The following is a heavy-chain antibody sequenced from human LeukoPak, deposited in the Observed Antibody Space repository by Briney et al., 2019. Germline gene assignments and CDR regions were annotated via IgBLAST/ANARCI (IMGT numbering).Heavy chain of an antibody. CDR2: IKEDGSEN. D-gene: IGHD3-3*01. CDR3: ARPGVVLAFDI. J-gene: IGHJ3*02. V-gene: IGHV3-7*01. CDR1: GFTFRTYW. Sequence: GGSLRLSCAASGFTFRTYWMSWVRQAPGKGLEWVANIKEDGSENSYVDSMKGRFTISRDNAKNSLYLQMNSLRAEDTAVYYCARPGVVLAFDIWGQGTMVTVSS.